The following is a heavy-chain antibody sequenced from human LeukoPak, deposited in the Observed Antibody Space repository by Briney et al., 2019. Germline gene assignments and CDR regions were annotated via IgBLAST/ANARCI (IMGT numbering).Heavy chain of an antibody. CDR1: NGSITSYY. Sequence: PSETPSLTCNVSNGSITSYYWGWVRQPPGKGLEFIGYIHYSGSTNYNLSLKSRVAISAEKSKNQFSLKLSSVTAADTALYFCVKSIASRGEIVFDIWGQGTMVTVSS. D-gene: IGHD6-6*01. J-gene: IGHJ3*02. CDR2: IHYSGST. V-gene: IGHV4-59*01. CDR3: VKSIASRGEIVFDI.